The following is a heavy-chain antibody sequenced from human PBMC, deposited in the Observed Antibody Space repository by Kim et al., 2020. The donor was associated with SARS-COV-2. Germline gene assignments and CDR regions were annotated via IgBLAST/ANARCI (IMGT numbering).Heavy chain of an antibody. V-gene: IGHV4-4*02. D-gene: IGHD2-2*01. J-gene: IGHJ6*02. CDR1: GGSISSSNW. CDR2: IYHSGST. CDR3: ARVFCSSTSCYYYYYYYGMDV. Sequence: SETLSLTCAVSGGSISSSNWWSWVRQPPGKGLEWIGEIYHSGSTNYNPSLKSRVTISVDKSKNQFSLKLSSVTAADTAVYYCARVFCSSTSCYYYYYYYGMDVWGQGTTVTVSS.